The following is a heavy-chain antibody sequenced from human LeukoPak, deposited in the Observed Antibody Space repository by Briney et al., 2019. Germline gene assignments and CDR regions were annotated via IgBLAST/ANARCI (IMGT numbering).Heavy chain of an antibody. V-gene: IGHV3-66*01. D-gene: IGHD5-12*01. CDR1: GFTVSSNY. Sequence: GGSLRLSCAVSGFTVSSNYMSWVRQAPGKGLEWVSIIYSGGSTYYADSVKGRFTISRDNSQNTLYLQVDSLRVDDTAVYYCAKDSPPTSEWLPDYWGQGTLVTISS. J-gene: IGHJ4*02. CDR3: AKDSPPTSEWLPDY. CDR2: IYSGGST.